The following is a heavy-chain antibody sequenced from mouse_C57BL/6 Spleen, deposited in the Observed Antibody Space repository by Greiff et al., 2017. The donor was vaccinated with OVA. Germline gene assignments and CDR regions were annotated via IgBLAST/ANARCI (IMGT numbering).Heavy chain of an antibody. V-gene: IGHV2-5*01. D-gene: IGHD2-5*01. CDR3: AKEDYYSNYYAMDY. J-gene: IGHJ4*01. Sequence: VQLQESGPGLVQPSQSLSITCTVSGFSLTSYGVHWVRQSPGKGLEWLGVIWRGGSTDYNAAFMSRLSITKDNSKSQVFFKMNSLQADDTAIYYCAKEDYYSNYYAMDYWGQGTSVTVSS. CDR1: GFSLTSYG. CDR2: IWRGGST.